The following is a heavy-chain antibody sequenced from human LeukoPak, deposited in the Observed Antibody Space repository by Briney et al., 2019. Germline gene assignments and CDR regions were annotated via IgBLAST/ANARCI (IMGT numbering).Heavy chain of an antibody. CDR1: GFTFSSYA. CDR3: AKVHDYVWGSYNFDY. V-gene: IGHV3-23*01. D-gene: IGHD3-16*01. J-gene: IGHJ4*02. Sequence: GGSLRLSCTASGFTFSSYAMSWVRQAPGKGLEWVSAISGSGGSTYYADSVKGRFTISRDNSKNTLYLQMNSLRAEDTAVYYCAKVHDYVWGSYNFDYWGQGTLVTVSS. CDR2: ISGSGGST.